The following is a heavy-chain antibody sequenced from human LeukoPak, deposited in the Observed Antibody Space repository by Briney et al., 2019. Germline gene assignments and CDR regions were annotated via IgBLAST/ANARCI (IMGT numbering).Heavy chain of an antibody. Sequence: SEAVSLTCAVYGGSFSGFYWSWIRQAPGKGLEWVGEIHPDGYSDYNPSLKSRVTISADASKNHFSLKVASVTVADTAVYYCSRGSDTYKSGIDWGQGTPVTVSS. CDR2: IHPDGYS. J-gene: IGHJ1*01. V-gene: IGHV4-34*01. D-gene: IGHD3-3*01. CDR3: SRGSDTYKSGID. CDR1: GGSFSGFY.